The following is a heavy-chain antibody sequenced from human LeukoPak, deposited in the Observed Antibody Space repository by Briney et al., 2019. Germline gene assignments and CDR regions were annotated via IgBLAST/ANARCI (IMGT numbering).Heavy chain of an antibody. Sequence: GGSLRLSCAASGFSFRSHGMHWVSQAPGKGLEWVAVIWYDGSNQYYADSVKGRFTISRDNSKNMVFLQMNSLRDDDTAVYYCTRDTTARYLDYWGQGALVIVSS. J-gene: IGHJ4*02. CDR2: IWYDGSNQ. V-gene: IGHV3-33*01. D-gene: IGHD1-1*01. CDR1: GFSFRSHG. CDR3: TRDTTARYLDY.